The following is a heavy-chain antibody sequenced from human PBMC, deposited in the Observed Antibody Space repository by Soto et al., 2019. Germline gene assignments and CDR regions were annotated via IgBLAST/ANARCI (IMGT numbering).Heavy chain of an antibody. V-gene: IGHV4-39*01. Sequence: SETLSLTCTVSGGSISSSSYYWGWIRQPPGKGLEWIGSIYYSGSTYYNPSLRSRVTISVDTSKNQFSLKLSSVTAADTAVYYCARQRYSSSWYDYWGQGTLVTVSS. CDR2: IYYSGST. D-gene: IGHD6-13*01. J-gene: IGHJ4*02. CDR1: GGSISSSSYY. CDR3: ARQRYSSSWYDY.